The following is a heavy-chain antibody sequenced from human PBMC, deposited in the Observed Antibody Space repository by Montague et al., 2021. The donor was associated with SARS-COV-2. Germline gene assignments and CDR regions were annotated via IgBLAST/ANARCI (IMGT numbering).Heavy chain of an antibody. Sequence: SETLSLTCAVSDGSISSPNWWSWVRQPPGKGVEWVGEINHSGSNKYNPLIKRRVSMSVDKYWNQFSMRLTSVTAADTAIYYCASRGSGRSGLAYWGQGTLVTVSS. CDR2: INHSGSN. CDR1: DGSISSPNW. D-gene: IGHD1-26*01. V-gene: IGHV4-4*02. J-gene: IGHJ4*02. CDR3: ASRGSGRSGLAY.